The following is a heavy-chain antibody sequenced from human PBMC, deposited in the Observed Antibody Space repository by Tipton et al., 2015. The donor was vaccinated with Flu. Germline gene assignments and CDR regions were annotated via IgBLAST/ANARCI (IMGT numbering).Heavy chain of an antibody. J-gene: IGHJ4*02. V-gene: IGHV3-21*01. D-gene: IGHD3-10*02. CDR3: AGEQGGPYVPSFEY. Sequence: VQLVQSGGGLVNPGGSLRLSCVGSGFSFSIYNINWVRQAPGKGLEWVSAISPTSRYINHADSVKGRFTISRDNAKDSVSLQMNRLTAEDTAVYFCAGEQGGPYVPSFEYWGQGTLVTVSS. CDR1: GFSFSIYN. CDR2: ISPTSRYI.